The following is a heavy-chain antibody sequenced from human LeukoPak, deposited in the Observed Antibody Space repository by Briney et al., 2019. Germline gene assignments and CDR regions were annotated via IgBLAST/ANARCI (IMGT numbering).Heavy chain of an antibody. V-gene: IGHV3-30-3*01. Sequence: GRSLRLSCAASGFTFSDYAMHWVRQAPGKGLEWVAVMSYDGSNKYYADSVKGRFTISRDNSENTLYVQVNSLRVEDTAVYYCARDYQWLRAMDVWGQGTTVTVSS. D-gene: IGHD6-19*01. J-gene: IGHJ6*02. CDR2: MSYDGSNK. CDR3: ARDYQWLRAMDV. CDR1: GFTFSDYA.